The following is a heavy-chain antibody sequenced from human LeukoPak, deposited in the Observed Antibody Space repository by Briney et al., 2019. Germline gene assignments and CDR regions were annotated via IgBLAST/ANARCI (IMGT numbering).Heavy chain of an antibody. CDR2: INHSGST. CDR3: ARAAGSSSWYHWFDP. D-gene: IGHD6-13*01. Sequence: SETLSLTCAVYGGSFSGYYWSWIRQPPGKGLEWIGEINHSGSTNYNPSLKSRVTISVDTSKNQFSLKLSSATAADTAVYYCARAAGSSSWYHWFDPWGQGTLVTVSS. V-gene: IGHV4-34*01. J-gene: IGHJ5*02. CDR1: GGSFSGYY.